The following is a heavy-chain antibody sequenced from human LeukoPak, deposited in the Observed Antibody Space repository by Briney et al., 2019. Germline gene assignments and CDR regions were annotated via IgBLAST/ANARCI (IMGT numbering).Heavy chain of an antibody. D-gene: IGHD2-2*01. Sequence: PSETLSLTCAVSGYSISSGYYWGWIRQPPGKGLEWIGSIYHSGSTYYNPSLKSRVTISVDTSKNQFSLKLSSVTAADTAVYYCASIRLGYCSSTSCSRWGYYFDYWGQGTLVTVSS. CDR3: ASIRLGYCSSTSCSRWGYYFDY. CDR1: GYSISSGYY. J-gene: IGHJ4*02. CDR2: IYHSGST. V-gene: IGHV4-38-2*01.